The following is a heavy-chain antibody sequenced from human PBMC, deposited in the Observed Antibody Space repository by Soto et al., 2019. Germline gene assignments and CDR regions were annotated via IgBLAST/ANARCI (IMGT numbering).Heavy chain of an antibody. D-gene: IGHD6-13*01. CDR3: ARDTGIAAAGDYYYYGMDV. CDR1: GFTFSSYG. J-gene: IGHJ6*02. Sequence: GGSLRLSCAASGFTFSSYGMHWVRQAPGKGLEWVAVIWYDGSNKYYADSVKGRFTISRDNSKNTLYLQMNSLRAEDTAVYYCARDTGIAAAGDYYYYGMDVWGQGTTVTVSS. CDR2: IWYDGSNK. V-gene: IGHV3-33*01.